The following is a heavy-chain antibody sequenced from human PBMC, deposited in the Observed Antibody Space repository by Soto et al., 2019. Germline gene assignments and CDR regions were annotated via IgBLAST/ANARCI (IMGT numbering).Heavy chain of an antibody. D-gene: IGHD4-17*01. CDR2: ISYDGSSK. V-gene: IGHV3-30-3*01. J-gene: IGHJ5*02. CDR3: TRADPTVALSVFDP. Sequence: QVQLVESGGGVVQPGRSLRLSCAASGFIFSSYAMHWVRQAPGKGLEWVAVISYDGSSKYYADSVKGRFTISRDNSKNTLYLQMKSLSAEETAVYYCTRADPTVALSVFDPWGQGTLVTVSS. CDR1: GFIFSSYA.